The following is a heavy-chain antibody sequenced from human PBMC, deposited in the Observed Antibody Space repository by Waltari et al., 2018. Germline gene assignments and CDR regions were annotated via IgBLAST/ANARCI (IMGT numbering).Heavy chain of an antibody. V-gene: IGHV3-30*02. CDR2: IRYDGSNK. CDR1: GFMFSNW. D-gene: IGHD5-12*01. Sequence: VQLVESGGGLVQPGGSLRLSCEASGFMFSNWMPWVRQAPGKGLEWVAFIRYDGSNKYYADSVKGRFTISRDNSKNTLYLQMNSLRAEDTAVYYCAKMAEDGYNSDRDYWGQGTLVTVSS. J-gene: IGHJ4*02. CDR3: AKMAEDGYNSDRDY.